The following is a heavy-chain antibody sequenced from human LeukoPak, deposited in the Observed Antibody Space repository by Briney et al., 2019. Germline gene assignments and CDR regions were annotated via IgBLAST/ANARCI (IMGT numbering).Heavy chain of an antibody. V-gene: IGHV4-59*08. CDR3: ARHRDGCHFDY. D-gene: IGHD5-24*01. J-gene: IGHJ4*02. CDR1: GGSISSYY. Sequence: PSGTLSLTCTVSGGSISSYYWSWIRQPPGKGLEWIGYIYYSGSTNSNPTLKSRVIMSVDTSKYQFSLNLSFVTAADTAVYYCARHRDGCHFDYWGQGTLVTASS. CDR2: IYYSGST.